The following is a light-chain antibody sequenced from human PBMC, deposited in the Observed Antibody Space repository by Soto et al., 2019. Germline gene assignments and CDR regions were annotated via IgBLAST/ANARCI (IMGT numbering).Light chain of an antibody. J-gene: IGLJ1*01. CDR1: SRDVGGYNY. CDR2: DVS. V-gene: IGLV2-14*01. Sequence: QSALTQPASVSGSPGQSITISCTGTSRDVGGYNYVSWYQQHPGKAPKLMIYDVSNRPSGVSNRFSGSKSGNTASLTISGLQAEDEADYYCRSYTSSSLYVFGTGTKVTVL. CDR3: RSYTSSSLYV.